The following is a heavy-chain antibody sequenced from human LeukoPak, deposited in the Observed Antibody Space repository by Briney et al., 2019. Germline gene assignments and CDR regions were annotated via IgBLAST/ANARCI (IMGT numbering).Heavy chain of an antibody. CDR1: GFTVSSNY. J-gene: IGHJ4*02. D-gene: IGHD3-22*01. CDR3: AKDSQPRRYDSASYWFYFDY. V-gene: IGHV3-66*01. CDR2: IYSGGST. Sequence: PGGSLRLSCAASGFTVSSNYMSWVRQAPGKGLEWVSVIYSGGSTYYADSVKGRFTISRDNSKNTLYLQMHSLRAEDTAVYYCAKDSQPRRYDSASYWFYFDYWGQGALVTVSS.